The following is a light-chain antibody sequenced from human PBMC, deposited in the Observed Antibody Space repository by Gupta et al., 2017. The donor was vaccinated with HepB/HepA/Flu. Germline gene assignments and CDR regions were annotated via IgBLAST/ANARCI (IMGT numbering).Light chain of an antibody. Sequence: ELVFTQSPGTLSLSPRERATLSCRASQSVRSNYLDWYQQKPGQPPRLLIYGASSRTTGIPDRFSGSGSGTDFTLTISRREPEDFAVYYCQQYGSSRTFGQGTKVEIK. V-gene: IGKV3-20*01. J-gene: IGKJ1*01. CDR1: QSVRSNY. CDR2: GAS. CDR3: QQYGSSRT.